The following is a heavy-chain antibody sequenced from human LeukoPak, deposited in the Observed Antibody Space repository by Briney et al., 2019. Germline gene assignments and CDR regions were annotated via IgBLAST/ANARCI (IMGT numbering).Heavy chain of an antibody. V-gene: IGHV4-30-4*08. Sequence: SQTLSLTCTVSGGSISRGDYYWSWIRQPPGKGREWFGYIYYSESTYYNPSLKSRVTISVDTSKTQFSLKLSSVTAADTAVYYCARGEDSGSYYWGQGTLVTVSS. D-gene: IGHD1-26*01. CDR3: ARGEDSGSYY. J-gene: IGHJ4*02. CDR2: IYYSEST. CDR1: GGSISRGDYY.